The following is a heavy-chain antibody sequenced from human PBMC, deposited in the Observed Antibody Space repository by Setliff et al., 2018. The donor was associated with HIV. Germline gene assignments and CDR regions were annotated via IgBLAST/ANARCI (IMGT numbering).Heavy chain of an antibody. CDR3: ARGDGYRGNDAYYDSGMDV. V-gene: IGHV4-59*01. J-gene: IGHJ6*02. CDR2: IYNSGYT. Sequence: KASETLSLTCKVSGAPISSYYWNWIRQPPGKGLEWIGYIYNSGYTNYKPSLKSRVTISLDTSKNQFSLNLGSVTAADTAVYYCARGDGYRGNDAYYDSGMDVWGQGITVTVSS. D-gene: IGHD5-12*01. CDR1: GAPISSYY.